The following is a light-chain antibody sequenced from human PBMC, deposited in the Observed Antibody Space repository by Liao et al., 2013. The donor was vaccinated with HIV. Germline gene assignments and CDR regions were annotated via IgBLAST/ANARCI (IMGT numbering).Light chain of an antibody. CDR1: YIGSKS. J-gene: IGLJ2*01. Sequence: SYVLTQPPSVSVAPGNTASITCGANYIGSKSVHWYQQKPGQAPVLMIFKGTERPSGIPERFSGSTSGTRVTLTISGVQAGDEADYFCQSLDNSGAVVFGGGTKLTV. CDR2: KGT. CDR3: QSLDNSGAVV. V-gene: IGLV3-21*01.